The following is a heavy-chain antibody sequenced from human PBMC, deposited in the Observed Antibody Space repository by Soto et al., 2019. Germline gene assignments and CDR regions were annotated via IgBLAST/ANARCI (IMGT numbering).Heavy chain of an antibody. J-gene: IGHJ5*02. CDR3: ASFYMMGVSSSSYNWFDP. D-gene: IGHD6-6*01. V-gene: IGHV1-8*01. CDR1: GYTFTSYD. Sequence: ASVKVSCKASGYTFTSYDINWVRQATGQGLEWMGWMNPNSGNTGYAQKFQGRVTMTRNTSISTAYMELSSLRSEDTAVYYCASFYMMGVSSSSYNWFDPWGQGTLVTVSS. CDR2: MNPNSGNT.